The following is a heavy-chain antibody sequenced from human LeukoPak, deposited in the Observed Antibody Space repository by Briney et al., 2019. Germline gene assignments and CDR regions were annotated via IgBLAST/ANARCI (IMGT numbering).Heavy chain of an antibody. CDR2: IIPIFGTA. Sequence: ASVKVSCKASGGTFNSYAISWVRQAPGKGLEWMGGIIPIFGTANYAQKFQGRVTITTDESTSTAYMELSSLRSEDTAVYYCARSHYYDSSGYYYAVDYWGQGTLVTVSS. CDR3: ARSHYYDSSGYYYAVDY. V-gene: IGHV1-69*05. J-gene: IGHJ4*02. CDR1: GGTFNSYA. D-gene: IGHD3-22*01.